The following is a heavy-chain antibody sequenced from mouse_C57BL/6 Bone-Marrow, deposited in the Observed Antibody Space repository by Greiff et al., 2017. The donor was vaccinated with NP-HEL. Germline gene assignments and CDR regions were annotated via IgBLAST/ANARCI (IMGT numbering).Heavy chain of an antibody. CDR3: TESYYYGSSNYFDY. J-gene: IGHJ2*01. D-gene: IGHD1-1*01. CDR2: IRLKSDNYAT. CDR1: GFTFSNYW. Sequence: EVQLQQSGGGLVQPGGSMKLSCVASGFTFSNYWMNWVRQSPEKGLEWVAQIRLKSDNYATHYAESVKGRFTISRDDSKSSVYLQMNNLRAEDTGIYYCTESYYYGSSNYFDYWGQGTTLTVSS. V-gene: IGHV6-3*01.